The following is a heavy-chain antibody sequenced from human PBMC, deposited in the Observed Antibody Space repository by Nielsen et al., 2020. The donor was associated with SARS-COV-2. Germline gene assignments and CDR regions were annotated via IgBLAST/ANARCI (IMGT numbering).Heavy chain of an antibody. CDR2: IIPIFGTA. CDR1: GGTFSSYA. Sequence: SVKVSCKASGGTFSSYAISWVRQAPGQGLEWMGGIIPIFGTANYAQKFQGRVTITADESTSTAYMELRSLRSDDTAVYYCARVSEWELLPLDYWGQGTLVTVSS. J-gene: IGHJ4*02. D-gene: IGHD1-26*01. CDR3: ARVSEWELLPLDY. V-gene: IGHV1-69*13.